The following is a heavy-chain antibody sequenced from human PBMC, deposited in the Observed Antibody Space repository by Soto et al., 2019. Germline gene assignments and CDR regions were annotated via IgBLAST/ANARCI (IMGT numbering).Heavy chain of an antibody. CDR1: GITFCKYA. CDR3: GKDPNGDYIGAFDI. CDR2: IGSSGGTT. D-gene: IGHD4-17*01. Sequence: PGGALRLSRAAPGITFCKYAHSWGRPAPGKGLEWVSGIGSSGGTTHLADSVKGRFTISRDNSKNTLYLQMNSLRVEDTAVCYCGKDPNGDYIGAFDIWGQGTMVTVSS. V-gene: IGHV3-23*01. J-gene: IGHJ3*02.